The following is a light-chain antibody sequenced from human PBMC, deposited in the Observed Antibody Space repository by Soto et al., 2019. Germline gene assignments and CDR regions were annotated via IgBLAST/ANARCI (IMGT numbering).Light chain of an antibody. J-gene: IGKJ1*01. CDR3: QQYNRYPWT. V-gene: IGKV3-15*01. Sequence: ILMTHPPATVAVFPCESATLSSSASQNIYYNVAWYQHRPGQAPRLLIYRASTRAPGVPARFSGSGSGTEFTLTISSLQPEDFATYYCQQYNRYPWTFGQGTKVDIK. CDR2: RAS. CDR1: QNIYYN.